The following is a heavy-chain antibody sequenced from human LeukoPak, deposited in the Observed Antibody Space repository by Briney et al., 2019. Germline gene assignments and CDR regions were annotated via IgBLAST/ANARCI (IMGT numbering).Heavy chain of an antibody. Sequence: PSETLSLTCAVYGGSFSGYYWSWIRQPPGKGLEWIGEINHSGSTNYNPSLKSRVTISVDTSKNQFSLKLSSVTAADTAVYYCARDRAGYGDGYMDVWGKGTTVTVSS. D-gene: IGHD4-17*01. V-gene: IGHV4-34*01. CDR3: ARDRAGYGDGYMDV. J-gene: IGHJ6*03. CDR1: GGSFSGYY. CDR2: INHSGST.